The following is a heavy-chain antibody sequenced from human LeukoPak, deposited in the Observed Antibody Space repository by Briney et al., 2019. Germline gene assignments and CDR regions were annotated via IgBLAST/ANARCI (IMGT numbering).Heavy chain of an antibody. CDR1: GYTFTGYY. CDR2: INPNSGGT. J-gene: IGHJ4*02. Sequence: GASVKVSCKDSGYTFTGYYMHWVRQAPGQGLEWMGWINPNSGGTNYAQKFQGRVTMTRDTSISTAYMELSRLRSDDTAVYYCARNFYFDSSGYYHYWGQGTLVTVSS. D-gene: IGHD3-22*01. CDR3: ARNFYFDSSGYYHY. V-gene: IGHV1-2*02.